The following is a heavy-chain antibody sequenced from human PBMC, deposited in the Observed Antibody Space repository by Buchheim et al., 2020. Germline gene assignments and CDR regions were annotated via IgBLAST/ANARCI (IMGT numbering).Heavy chain of an antibody. J-gene: IGHJ6*02. Sequence: QVQLVQSGAKVKKPGSSVKVSCKASGGTFSSYAISWVRQAPGQGLEWMGRIIPILGIANYAQKFQGRVTITADKSTSTAYMELSSLRSEDTAVYYCARDYYDSSGYYSYYNGMDVWGQGTT. V-gene: IGHV1-69*04. D-gene: IGHD3-22*01. CDR1: GGTFSSYA. CDR3: ARDYYDSSGYYSYYNGMDV. CDR2: IIPILGIA.